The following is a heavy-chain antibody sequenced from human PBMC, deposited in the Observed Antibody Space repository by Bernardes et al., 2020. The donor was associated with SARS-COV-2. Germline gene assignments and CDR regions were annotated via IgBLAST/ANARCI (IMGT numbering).Heavy chain of an antibody. J-gene: IGHJ3*01. CDR3: AKRNLRFMMYASNDAVEL. CDR1: GFSFNNYG. D-gene: IGHD2-8*01. Sequence: GGSLRLSCAASGFSFNNYGMHWVRQAPGKGLEWVAVISYEGSRKYYADSVKGRFTISRDYSKNTQYLQMDSLGLEDTAVYYCAKRNLRFMMYASNDAVELWGHGTLVTVSS. CDR2: ISYEGSRK. V-gene: IGHV3-30*18.